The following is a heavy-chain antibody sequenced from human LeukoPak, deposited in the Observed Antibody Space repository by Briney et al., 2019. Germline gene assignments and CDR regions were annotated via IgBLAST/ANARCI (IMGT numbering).Heavy chain of an antibody. CDR2: ISYDGSNK. CDR1: GFTFSSYA. Sequence: PGRSLRLSCAASGFTFSSYAMHWVRQAPGKGLHWVAVISYDGSNKYYADSVKGRFTISRDNSKNTLYLQMNSLRAEDTAVYYCARPLIVVVINDAFDIWGQGTMVTVSS. J-gene: IGHJ3*02. V-gene: IGHV3-30-3*01. CDR3: ARPLIVVVINDAFDI. D-gene: IGHD3-22*01.